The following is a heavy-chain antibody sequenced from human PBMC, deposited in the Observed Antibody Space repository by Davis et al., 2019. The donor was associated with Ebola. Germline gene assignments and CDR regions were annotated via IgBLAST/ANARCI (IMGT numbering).Heavy chain of an antibody. CDR2: INPSGGST. J-gene: IGHJ6*02. V-gene: IGHV1-46*01. D-gene: IGHD4-23*01. CDR1: GYTFTSYC. CDR3: ARSVATVVTPGYYYYGMDV. Sequence: AASVKVSCKASGYTFTSYCMHWVRQAPGQGLEWMGIINPSGGSTSYAQKFQGRVTMTRDTSTSTVYMELSSLRSEDTAVYYCARSVATVVTPGYYYYGMDVWGQGTTVTVSS.